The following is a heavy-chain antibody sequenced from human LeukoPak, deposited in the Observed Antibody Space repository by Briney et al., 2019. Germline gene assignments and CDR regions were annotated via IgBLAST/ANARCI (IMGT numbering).Heavy chain of an antibody. CDR3: ARSAGSGSYPIDY. D-gene: IGHD1-26*01. Sequence: SEALPLTCAVYGGSFSGYYWSWIRQPPGKGLEWIGEINHSGSTNYNPSLKSRVTISVDTSKNQFSLKLSSVTAADTAVYYCARSAGSGSYPIDYWGQGTLVTVSS. J-gene: IGHJ4*02. V-gene: IGHV4-34*01. CDR1: GGSFSGYY. CDR2: INHSGST.